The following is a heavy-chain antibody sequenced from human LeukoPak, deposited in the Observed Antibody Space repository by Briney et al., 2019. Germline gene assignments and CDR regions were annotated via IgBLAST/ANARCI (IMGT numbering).Heavy chain of an antibody. J-gene: IGHJ4*02. CDR1: GFTFSSYA. Sequence: GGSLRLSCAASGFTFSSYAMSRVRQAPGKGLEWVSAISGSGGSTYYADSVKGRFTISRDNSKNTLYLQMNSLRAEDTAVYYCAKQVDYGSGSRLTNWGQGTLVTDSS. V-gene: IGHV3-23*01. CDR3: AKQVDYGSGSRLTN. CDR2: ISGSGGST. D-gene: IGHD3-10*01.